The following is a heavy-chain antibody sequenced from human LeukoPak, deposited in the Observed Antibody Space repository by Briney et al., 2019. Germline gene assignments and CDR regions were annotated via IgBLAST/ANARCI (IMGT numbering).Heavy chain of an antibody. CDR1: GGSFSGYY. J-gene: IGHJ5*02. CDR3: AREDSGSGSFDP. Sequence: PSETLSLTCAVYGGSFSGYYWSWIRQPPGKGLEWIGEINHSGSTNYNPSLKSRVTISVDTSKNQFSLKLSSVTAADTAVYYRAREDSGSGSFDPWGQGTLVTVSS. CDR2: INHSGST. D-gene: IGHD3-10*01. V-gene: IGHV4-34*01.